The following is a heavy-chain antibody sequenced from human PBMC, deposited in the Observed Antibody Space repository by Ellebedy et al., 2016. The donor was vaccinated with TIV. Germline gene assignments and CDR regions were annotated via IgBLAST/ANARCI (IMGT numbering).Heavy chain of an antibody. V-gene: IGHV4-59*01. CDR3: ARGRTGDLDV. CDR1: GGSIHNYY. Sequence: MPSETLSLTCTVSGGSIHNYYWSWIRQPPGMGLEWIGYIHYSRSTNYNPSLKSQVTMSVDKSKNQFSLKVNSVTAADTAVYYCARGRTGDLDVWGQGTTVTVSS. J-gene: IGHJ6*02. CDR2: IHYSRST. D-gene: IGHD3-10*01.